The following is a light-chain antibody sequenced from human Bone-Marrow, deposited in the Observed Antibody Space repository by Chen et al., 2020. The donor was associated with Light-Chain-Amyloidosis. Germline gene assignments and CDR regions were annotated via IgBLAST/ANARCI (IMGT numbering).Light chain of an antibody. V-gene: IGKV1-39*01. CDR1: QTINTY. CDR2: AAS. CDR3: QQTYSTIT. J-gene: IGKJ4*01. Sequence: DIQMTQSPSSLSASVGDRVTITCRASQTINTYLNWYQQKPGKAPNLLIYAASTLQSGVPSRFSGTGSGTDFTLTISSLQPEDFATYYCQQTYSTITFGGGIKVEIK.